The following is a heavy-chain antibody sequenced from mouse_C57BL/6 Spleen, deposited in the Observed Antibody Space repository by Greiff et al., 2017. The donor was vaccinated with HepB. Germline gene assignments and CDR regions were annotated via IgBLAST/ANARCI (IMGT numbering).Heavy chain of an antibody. Sequence: QVQLQQSGAELVRPGTSVKVSCKASGYAFTNYLIEWVKQRPGQGLEWIGVINPGSGGTNYNEKFKGKATLTADKSSSTAYMQLSSLTSEDSAVYFCASGYGNLDYWGQGTTLTVSS. J-gene: IGHJ2*01. CDR1: GYAFTNYL. V-gene: IGHV1-54*01. CDR3: ASGYGNLDY. CDR2: INPGSGGT. D-gene: IGHD2-1*01.